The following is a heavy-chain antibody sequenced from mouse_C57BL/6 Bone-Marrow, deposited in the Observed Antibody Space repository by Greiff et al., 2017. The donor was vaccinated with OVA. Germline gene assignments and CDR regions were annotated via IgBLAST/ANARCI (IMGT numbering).Heavy chain of an antibody. Sequence: VQLQQSEPELVKPGASVKIPCKASGYTFTDYNMDWVKQSHGKSLEWIGDINPNNGGTIYNQKFKGKATLTVDKSSSTAYMELRSLTSEDTAVYYCARRYFTTVAYWYFDVWGTGTTVTVSS. CDR3: ARRYFTTVAYWYFDV. CDR2: INPNNGGT. V-gene: IGHV1-18*01. J-gene: IGHJ1*03. CDR1: GYTFTDYN. D-gene: IGHD1-1*01.